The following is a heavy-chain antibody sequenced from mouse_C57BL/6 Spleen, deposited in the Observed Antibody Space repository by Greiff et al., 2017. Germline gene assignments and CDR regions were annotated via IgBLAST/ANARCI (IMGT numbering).Heavy chain of an antibody. CDR3: ASTTVVAPTYYAMDY. D-gene: IGHD1-1*01. J-gene: IGHJ4*01. Sequence: EVQLQQSGPGMVKPSQSLSLTCTVTGYSITSGYDWHWIRHFPGNKLEWMGYISYSGSTNYNPSLKSRISITHDTSKNHFFLKLNSVTTEDTATYYCASTTVVAPTYYAMDYWGQGTSVTVSS. V-gene: IGHV3-1*01. CDR2: ISYSGST. CDR1: GYSITSGYD.